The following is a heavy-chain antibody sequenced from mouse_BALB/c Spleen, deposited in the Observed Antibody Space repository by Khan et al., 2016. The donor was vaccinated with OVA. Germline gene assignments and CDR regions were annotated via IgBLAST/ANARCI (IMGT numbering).Heavy chain of an antibody. Sequence: VKLQESGAELARPGASVKMSCKASGYTFTSYTIHWVKQRPGQGLEWIGYINPSSGYTNYNQMFKDKATLTADKSSSTAYMQLSSLTSEDSAVYYCAREGAYYRSDGWFAYWGQGTLVTVSA. CDR1: GYTFTSYT. CDR3: AREGAYYRSDGWFAY. J-gene: IGHJ3*01. CDR2: INPSSGYT. D-gene: IGHD2-14*01. V-gene: IGHV1-4*01.